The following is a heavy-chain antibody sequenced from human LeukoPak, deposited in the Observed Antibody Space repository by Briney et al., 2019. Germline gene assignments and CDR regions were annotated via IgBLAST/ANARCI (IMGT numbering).Heavy chain of an antibody. CDR2: ISYDGSNK. J-gene: IGHJ4*02. V-gene: IGHV3-30*04. D-gene: IGHD2-15*01. CDR1: GFTFSSYA. Sequence: GRSLRLSCAASGFTFSSYAMHWVCQAPGKGLEWVAVISYDGSNKYYADSVKGRFTISRDNSKNTLYLQMNSLRAEDTAVYYCARAVRYCSGGSCYYFDYWGQGTLVIVSS. CDR3: ARAVRYCSGGSCYYFDY.